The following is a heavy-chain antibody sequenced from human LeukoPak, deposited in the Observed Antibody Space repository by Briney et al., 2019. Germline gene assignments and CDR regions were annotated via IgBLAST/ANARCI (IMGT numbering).Heavy chain of an antibody. D-gene: IGHD6-6*01. Sequence: SETLSLTCTVSGGSISSYYWSWLRQPAGKGLEWIGRIYTSGSTNYNPSLKSRVTISVDKSKNHFSLKLSSVTAADTAVYYCARSKAARRQAPLDYWGQGTLVTVSS. V-gene: IGHV4-4*07. CDR1: GGSISSYY. CDR3: ARSKAARRQAPLDY. J-gene: IGHJ4*02. CDR2: IYTSGST.